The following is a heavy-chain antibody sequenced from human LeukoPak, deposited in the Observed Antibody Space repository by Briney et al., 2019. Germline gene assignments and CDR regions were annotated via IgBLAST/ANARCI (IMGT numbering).Heavy chain of an antibody. D-gene: IGHD6-13*01. Sequence: SETLSLTCTVSGGSISSYYWSWIRQPPGKGLEWIGYIYYSGSTNYNPSLKSRVTISVDTSKNQFSLKLSSVTAADTAVYYCARARAAAGTLAHAYWGQGTLVTVSS. CDR3: ARARAAAGTLAHAY. J-gene: IGHJ4*02. CDR1: GGSISSYY. CDR2: IYYSGST. V-gene: IGHV4-59*08.